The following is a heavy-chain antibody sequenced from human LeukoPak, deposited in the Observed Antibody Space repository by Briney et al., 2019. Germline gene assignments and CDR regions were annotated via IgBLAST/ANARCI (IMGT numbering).Heavy chain of an antibody. CDR2: ISYDGSNK. CDR1: GFTFSSYG. V-gene: IGHV3-30*18. J-gene: IGHJ4*02. D-gene: IGHD4-17*01. CDR3: AKEKTTRSALGFDY. Sequence: GGSLRLSCAASGFTFSSYGMHWVRQAPGKGLEWVAVISYDGSNKYYADSVKGRFTISRDNSKNTLYLRMNSLRVEDTAVYYCAKEKTTRSALGFDYWGQGTLVTVSS.